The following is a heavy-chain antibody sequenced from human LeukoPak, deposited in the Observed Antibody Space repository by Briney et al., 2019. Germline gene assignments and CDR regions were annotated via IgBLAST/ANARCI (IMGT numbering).Heavy chain of an antibody. CDR3: ARDNIRGGKGIAAAGGYY. CDR2: IIPIFDTA. J-gene: IGHJ4*02. D-gene: IGHD6-13*01. V-gene: IGHV1-69*13. Sequence: SVKVSCKASGYTFTSYYMHWVRQAPGQGLEWMGGIIPIFDTAVYAQKFQGRVTVTADESTSTAYMDLSSLTSEDTAVYYCARDNIRGGKGIAAAGGYYWGQGTLVTVSS. CDR1: GYTFTSYY.